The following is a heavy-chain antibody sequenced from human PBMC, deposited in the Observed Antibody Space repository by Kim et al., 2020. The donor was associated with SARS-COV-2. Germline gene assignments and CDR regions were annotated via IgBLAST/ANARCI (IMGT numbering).Heavy chain of an antibody. J-gene: IGHJ3*02. CDR3: ARERGLNYDILTGYYRVDALDI. CDR2: INAGNGNT. CDR1: GYTFTSYA. V-gene: IGHV1-3*01. Sequence: ASVKVSCKASGYTFTSYAMHWVRQAPGQRLEWMGWINAGNGNTKYSQKFQGRVTITRDTSASTAYMELSSLRSEDTAVYYCARERGLNYDILTGYYRVDALDIWGQGAMVTVSS. D-gene: IGHD3-9*01.